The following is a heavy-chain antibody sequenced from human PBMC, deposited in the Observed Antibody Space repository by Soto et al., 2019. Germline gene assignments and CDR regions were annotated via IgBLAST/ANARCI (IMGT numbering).Heavy chain of an antibody. CDR3: VRENYYYGMDV. CDR1: GVTFSSYS. J-gene: IGHJ6*02. CDR2: ISSSTSTI. Sequence: GGSLRLSCAASGVTFSSYSMNWVRQAPGKGLEWVSYISSSTSTIYYADSVEGRFTISRDNSKNTLYLQMNSLRGEDTAVYYCVRENYYYGMDVWGQGTTVTVSS. V-gene: IGHV3-48*01.